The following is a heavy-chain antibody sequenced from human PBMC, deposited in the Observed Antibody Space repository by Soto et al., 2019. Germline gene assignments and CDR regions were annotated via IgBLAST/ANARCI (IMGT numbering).Heavy chain of an antibody. V-gene: IGHV3-15*01. CDR2: IKSKTDGGTT. Sequence: GGSLRLSCAASGFTFSNAWMSWVRQAPGKGVEWVGRIKSKTDGGTTDYAAPVKGRFTISRDDSKNTLYLQMNSLKTEDTAVYYCTTGGANYDFWSGYYTRSKDTDYWGQGTLVTVSS. CDR3: TTGGANYDFWSGYYTRSKDTDY. D-gene: IGHD3-3*01. J-gene: IGHJ4*02. CDR1: GFTFSNAW.